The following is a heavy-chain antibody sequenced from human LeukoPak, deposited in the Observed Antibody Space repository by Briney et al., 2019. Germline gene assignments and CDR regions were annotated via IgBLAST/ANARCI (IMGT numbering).Heavy chain of an antibody. J-gene: IGHJ6*03. CDR3: ARDQGTDSSSWYYYYYYMDV. CDR2: ISSSGSTI. Sequence: GGSLRLSCAASGFTFSSYGMHWVRQAPGKGLEWVSYISSSGSTIYYADSVKGRFTISRDNAKNSLYLQMNSLRAEDTAVYYCARDQGTDSSSWYYYYYYMDVWGKGTTVTISS. D-gene: IGHD6-13*01. CDR1: GFTFSSYG. V-gene: IGHV3-48*04.